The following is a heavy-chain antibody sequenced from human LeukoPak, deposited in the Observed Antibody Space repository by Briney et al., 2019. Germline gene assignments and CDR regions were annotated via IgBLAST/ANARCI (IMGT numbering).Heavy chain of an antibody. CDR3: ARDPDYYGSGTYYNYYFDY. D-gene: IGHD3-10*01. V-gene: IGHV3-21*01. CDR2: ISRTSSYI. CDR1: GSTFSYFS. Sequence: PGGSLRLSCAASGSTFSYFSMNWVRQAPGKGLEWVSSISRTSSYIYYADSVKGRFTISRDNAKNSLYLQMNSLRAEDTAVYYCARDPDYYGSGTYYNYYFDYWGQGTLVTVSS. J-gene: IGHJ4*02.